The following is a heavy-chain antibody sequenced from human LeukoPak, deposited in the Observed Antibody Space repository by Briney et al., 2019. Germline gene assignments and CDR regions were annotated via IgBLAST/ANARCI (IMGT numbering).Heavy chain of an antibody. J-gene: IGHJ6*02. Sequence: PGGSLRLSCAASGFTFSSYSMNWVRQAPGKGLEWVSSISSSSSYIYYADSVKGRFTISRDNAKNSLYLQMNSLRAEDTAVYYCARDRQAGSGYYTYYYYGMDVWGQGTTVTVSS. D-gene: IGHD3-3*01. V-gene: IGHV3-21*01. CDR1: GFTFSSYS. CDR2: ISSSSSYI. CDR3: ARDRQAGSGYYTYYYYGMDV.